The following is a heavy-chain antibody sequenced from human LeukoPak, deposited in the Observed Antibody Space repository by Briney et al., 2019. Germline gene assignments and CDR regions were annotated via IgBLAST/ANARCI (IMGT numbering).Heavy chain of an antibody. V-gene: IGHV1-18*01. J-gene: IGHJ4*02. CDR2: ISVASGDT. Sequence: ASVKVSCKASASSFPTFSFSWVRQAPGQGLEWMGWISVASGDTFYAQKVKGRVSMTTDTITGTLCMELTGLTSDDTAVYYCTTGYGDLEIYGNWGQGTLVIVSS. D-gene: IGHD4-17*01. CDR3: TTGYGDLEIYGN. CDR1: ASSFPTFS.